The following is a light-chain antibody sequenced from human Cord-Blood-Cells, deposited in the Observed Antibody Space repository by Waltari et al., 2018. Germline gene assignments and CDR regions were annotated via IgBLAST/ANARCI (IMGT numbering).Light chain of an antibody. CDR2: EGS. J-gene: IGLJ1*01. CDR1: RRDAGRFNL. Sequence: QSALTQPASVSGSPGQSITIPCTGTRRDAGRFNLASWYQQHPGKAPQLMIYEGSKRPSGVSNRFSGSKSGNTASLTISGLQAEDEADYYCCSYAGSSTYVFGTGTKVTVL. V-gene: IGLV2-23*01. CDR3: CSYAGSSTYV.